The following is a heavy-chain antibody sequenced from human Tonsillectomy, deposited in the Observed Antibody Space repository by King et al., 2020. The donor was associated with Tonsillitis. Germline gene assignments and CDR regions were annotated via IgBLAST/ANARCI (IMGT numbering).Heavy chain of an antibody. CDR3: ARHCGTSSCYREGGDY. Sequence: VQLVESGAEVKKPGESLKISCKGSGYSFTTYWIGWVRQMPGKGLEWGGVIYPGDSEIRYSPSFQGQVTISADKSISTAYLQWGSLKASDTAMYYCARHCGTSSCYREGGDYWGQGTLVTVSS. CDR2: IYPGDSEI. CDR1: GYSFTTYW. J-gene: IGHJ4*02. V-gene: IGHV5-51*01. D-gene: IGHD2-2*02.